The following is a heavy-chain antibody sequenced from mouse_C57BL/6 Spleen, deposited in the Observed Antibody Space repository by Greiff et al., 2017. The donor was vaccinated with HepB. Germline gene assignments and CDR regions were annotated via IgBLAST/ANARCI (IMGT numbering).Heavy chain of an antibody. CDR2: IDPNSGGT. J-gene: IGHJ3*01. D-gene: IGHD2-4*01. CDR3: AREDYDGETWFAY. V-gene: IGHV1-72*01. CDR1: GYTFTSYW. Sequence: VQLKQPGAELVKPGASVKLSCKASGYTFTSYWMHWVKQRPGRGLEWIGRIDPNSGGTKYNEKFKSKATLTVDKPSSTAYMQLSSLTSEDSAVYYCAREDYDGETWFAYWGQGTLVTVSA.